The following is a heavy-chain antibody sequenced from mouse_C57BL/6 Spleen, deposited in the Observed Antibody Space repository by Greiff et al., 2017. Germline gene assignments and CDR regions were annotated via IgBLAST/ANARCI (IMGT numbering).Heavy chain of an antibody. CDR2: ISDGGSYT. CDR3: ARDWDWDTMDY. Sequence: EVHLVESGGGLVKPGGSLKLSCAASGFTFSSYAMSWVRQTPEKRLEWVATISDGGSYTYYPDNVKGRFTISRDNAKNNLYLQMSHLKSEDTAMYYCARDWDWDTMDYWGQGTSVTVSS. CDR1: GFTFSSYA. J-gene: IGHJ4*01. D-gene: IGHD4-1*01. V-gene: IGHV5-4*01.